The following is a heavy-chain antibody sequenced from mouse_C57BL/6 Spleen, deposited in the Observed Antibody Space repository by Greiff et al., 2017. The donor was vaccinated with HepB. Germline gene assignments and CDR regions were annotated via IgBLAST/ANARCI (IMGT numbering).Heavy chain of an antibody. CDR3: ARHYDDDGWYFDV. Sequence: QVQLKESGPELVKPGASVKISCKASGYAFSSSWMNWVKQRPGKGLEWIGRIYPGDGDTNYNGKFKGKATLTADKSSSTAYMQLSSLTSEDSAVYFCARHYDDDGWYFDVWGTGTTVTVSS. D-gene: IGHD2-4*01. V-gene: IGHV1-82*01. CDR2: IYPGDGDT. CDR1: GYAFSSSW. J-gene: IGHJ1*03.